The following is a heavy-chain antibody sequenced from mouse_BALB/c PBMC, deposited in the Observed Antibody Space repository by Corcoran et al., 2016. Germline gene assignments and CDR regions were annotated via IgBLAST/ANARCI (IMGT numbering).Heavy chain of an antibody. CDR1: CYTFSSYW. CDR2: ILPGSGST. V-gene: IGHV1-9*01. J-gene: IGHJ3*01. D-gene: IGHD2-14*01. CDR3: ARGDRNFAY. Sequence: VHLQQSRAELMMPGASVTISCKATCYTFSSYWIEWVKQRPGHGLEWIGEILPGSGSTNYNEKFKGKATFTADTSSNTAYMQLSSLTSEDSAVYYCARGDRNFAYWGQGPLVTVSA.